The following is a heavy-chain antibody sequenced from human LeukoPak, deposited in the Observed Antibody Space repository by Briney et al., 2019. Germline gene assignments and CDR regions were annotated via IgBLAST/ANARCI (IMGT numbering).Heavy chain of an antibody. CDR2: ISSSSSTR. CDR1: GFAFSSYS. V-gene: IGHV3-48*01. CDR3: ARLKWVPAAQGYAFDI. Sequence: PGGSLRLSCAASGFAFSSYSMNWVRQAPGKGLEWVSYISSSSSTRYYADSVKGRFTISRDNAKNSLYLQMNSLRAEDTAVYYCARLKWVPAAQGYAFDIWGQGTMVTVSS. J-gene: IGHJ3*02. D-gene: IGHD2-2*01.